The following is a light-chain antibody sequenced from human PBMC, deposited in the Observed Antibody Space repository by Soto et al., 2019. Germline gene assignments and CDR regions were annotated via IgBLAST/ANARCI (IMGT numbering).Light chain of an antibody. Sequence: QAVVTQPASVSGSPGQSITISCTGTSSDVGNYNLVSWFQHHPGKAPKLIIYEVNKRPSGVSNRFSGSKSGNTASLTISGLQAEDEADYYCSSYAGTSTVFGGGTKVTVL. CDR1: SSDVGNYNL. V-gene: IGLV2-23*02. J-gene: IGLJ3*02. CDR2: EVN. CDR3: SSYAGTSTV.